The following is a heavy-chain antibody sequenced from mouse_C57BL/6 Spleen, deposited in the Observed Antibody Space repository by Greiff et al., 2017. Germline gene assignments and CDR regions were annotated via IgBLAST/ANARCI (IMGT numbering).Heavy chain of an antibody. V-gene: IGHV10-1*01. CDR1: GFSFNTYA. CDR3: VRPDYDGFAY. J-gene: IGHJ3*01. CDR2: IRSKSNNYAT. Sequence: EVQRVESGGGLVQPKGSLKLSCAASGFSFNTYAMNWVRQAPGKGLEWVARIRSKSNNYATYYADSVKDRFTISRDDSESMLYLQMNNLKTEDTAMYYCVRPDYDGFAYWGQGTLVTVSA. D-gene: IGHD2-4*01.